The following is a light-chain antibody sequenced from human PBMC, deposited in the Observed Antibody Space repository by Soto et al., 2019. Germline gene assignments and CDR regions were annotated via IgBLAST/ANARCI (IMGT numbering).Light chain of an antibody. V-gene: IGKV1-33*01. CDR3: QQYDNLPFT. Sequence: DIQMTQSPSSLSASVGDRVTITCQASQDISNYLNWYQQKPGKAPKLLIYDASNLETGVPSRFSGSGSETDFTFTISSLQPEDIATNYCQQYDNLPFTFGPGTKVDIK. CDR1: QDISNY. CDR2: DAS. J-gene: IGKJ3*01.